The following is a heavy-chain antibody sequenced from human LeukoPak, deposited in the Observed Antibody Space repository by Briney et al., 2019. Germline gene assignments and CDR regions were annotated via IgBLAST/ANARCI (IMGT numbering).Heavy chain of an antibody. CDR1: GGSFSGYY. Sequence: SETLSLTCAVYGGSFSGYYWSWLRQPPGKGLEWIGEINHSGSTNYNPSLKSRVTISVDTSKNQFSLKLSSVTAADTAVYCCARSSSGYYNPYYFDYWGQGTLVTVSS. V-gene: IGHV4-34*01. CDR2: INHSGST. J-gene: IGHJ4*02. CDR3: ARSSSGYYNPYYFDY. D-gene: IGHD3-22*01.